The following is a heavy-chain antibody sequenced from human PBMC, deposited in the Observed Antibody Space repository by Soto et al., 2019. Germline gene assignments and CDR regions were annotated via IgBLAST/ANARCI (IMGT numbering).Heavy chain of an antibody. CDR1: EFTFTSYG. CDR3: ARDVGLDSDDFFAY. Sequence: VGSLRLSCTASEFTFTSYGMGWVRQAPGKGLQWVSTIRGDGGQTHYTDSVKGRFSISRDNSKNTVYLQMDSLRAEDTAMYFCARDVGLDSDDFFAYWGQGTQVTVSS. CDR2: IRGDGGQT. J-gene: IGHJ4*02. V-gene: IGHV3-23*01. D-gene: IGHD3-9*01.